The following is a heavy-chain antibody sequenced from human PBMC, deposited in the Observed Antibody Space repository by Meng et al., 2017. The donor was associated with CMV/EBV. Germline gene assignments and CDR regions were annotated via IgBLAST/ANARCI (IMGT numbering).Heavy chain of an antibody. D-gene: IGHD6-19*01. Sequence: QVQLQAAGQGLVKPSETLSLTWTVSGASISSYYWSWSRQPAGKGLELIGRIYTSGNTNYNPSLKSRVTMSVDTSKNQFSLKLSSVTAADTAVYYCARDSSGWYPHFDYWGQGTLVTVSS. V-gene: IGHV4-4*07. CDR3: ARDSSGWYPHFDY. CDR2: IYTSGNT. J-gene: IGHJ4*02. CDR1: GASISSYY.